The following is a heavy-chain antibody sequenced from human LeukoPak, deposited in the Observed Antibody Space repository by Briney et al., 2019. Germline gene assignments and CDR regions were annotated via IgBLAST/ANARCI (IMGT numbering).Heavy chain of an antibody. CDR3: ARGQYDFWSGYLTYYYGMDV. V-gene: IGHV1-8*01. D-gene: IGHD3-3*01. CDR1: GYTFTSYD. J-gene: IGHJ6*02. Sequence: ASVKVSCKASGYTFTSYDINWVRQATGQGLEWMGWMNPNSGNTGYAQKFQGRVTMIRNTSISTAYMELSSLRSEDTAVYYCARGQYDFWSGYLTYYYGMDVWGQGTTVTVSS. CDR2: MNPNSGNT.